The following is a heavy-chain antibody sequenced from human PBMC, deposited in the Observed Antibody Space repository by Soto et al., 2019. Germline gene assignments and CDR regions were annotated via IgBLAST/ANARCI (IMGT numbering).Heavy chain of an antibody. CDR2: IYYSGST. CDR1: GGSISSYY. J-gene: IGHJ4*02. V-gene: IGHV4-59*08. CDR3: ARHVFASIAAPFDY. Sequence: SETLSLTCTVSGGSISSYYWSWIRQPPGKGLEWIGYIYYSGSTNYNPSLKSRVTISVDTSKNQFSLKLSSVTAADTAVYYCARHVFASIAAPFDYWGQGTLVTVSS. D-gene: IGHD6-6*01.